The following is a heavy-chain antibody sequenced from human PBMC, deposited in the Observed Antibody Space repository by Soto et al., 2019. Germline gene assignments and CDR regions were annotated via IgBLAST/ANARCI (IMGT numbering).Heavy chain of an antibody. Sequence: QVPLVESGGGLVKPGGSLRISCAASGFIFSDYYMSWIRQAPGKGLEWVSYISSSGSYTSNADSVKGRFTISRDNSKNSLYLQMNSLRAEDTAVYYCASERYYGSGTYYYGMDVWGQGTTVTVSS. CDR2: ISSSGSYT. CDR3: ASERYYGSGTYYYGMDV. V-gene: IGHV3-11*06. CDR1: GFIFSDYY. J-gene: IGHJ6*02. D-gene: IGHD3-10*01.